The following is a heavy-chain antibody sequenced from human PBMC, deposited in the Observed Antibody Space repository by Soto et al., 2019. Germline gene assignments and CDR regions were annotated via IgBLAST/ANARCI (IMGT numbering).Heavy chain of an antibody. D-gene: IGHD3-16*01. V-gene: IGHV3-30*18. CDR3: AKWNGGFDY. CDR1: GFTFSSYG. J-gene: IGHJ4*02. CDR2: ISHDGSYK. Sequence: QVQLVESGGGVVQPGRSLRLSCAASGFTFSSYGMHWVRQAPGKGLEWVAVISHDGSYKYYADSVKGRFTISRDNSKNTLSLQMNSLRAEDAAVYYCAKWNGGFDYWGQGTLVTVSS.